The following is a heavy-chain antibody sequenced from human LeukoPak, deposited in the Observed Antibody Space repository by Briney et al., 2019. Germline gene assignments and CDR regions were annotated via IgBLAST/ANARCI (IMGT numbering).Heavy chain of an antibody. CDR3: ARDYDFWSGSPGY. CDR2: IRHDGSNT. Sequence: GGSLRLSCAVSGFTLSNYGMHWVRQAPGKGLEWVAFIRHDGSNTNYADSVKGRFTISRDNAKNSLYLQMNSLRAEDTAVYYCARDYDFWSGSPGYWGQGTLVTVSS. D-gene: IGHD3-3*01. CDR1: GFTLSNYG. V-gene: IGHV3-30*02. J-gene: IGHJ4*02.